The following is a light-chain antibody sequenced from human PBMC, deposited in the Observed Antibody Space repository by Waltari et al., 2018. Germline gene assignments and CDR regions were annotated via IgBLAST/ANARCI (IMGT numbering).Light chain of an antibody. J-gene: IGLJ1*01. CDR3: QVWDSGSDHYV. CDR1: KIGSKN. CDR2: DDG. V-gene: IGLV3-21*02. Sequence: SYVLTQPPSVSVAPGQTARITCDGNKIGSKNVHWYQQKPGQAPVLVVYDDGDRPSGIPGRCAGANSGNTATLTISRVDAGDEADYYCQVWDSGSDHYVFGTVTKVTVL.